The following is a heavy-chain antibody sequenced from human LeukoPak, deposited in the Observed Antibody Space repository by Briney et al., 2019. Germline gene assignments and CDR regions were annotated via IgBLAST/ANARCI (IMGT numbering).Heavy chain of an antibody. CDR2: TWYDGRNK. D-gene: IGHD3-10*01. CDR1: GITFNA. CDR3: ARELFGSGSYPDY. V-gene: IGHV3-33*01. J-gene: IGHJ4*02. Sequence: PGGSLRLSCAASGITFNAIHWVRQAPGKGLEWVALTWYDGRNKYYADSVKGRFTISIDNSKNMVYLHMNSLRADDTAVYYCARELFGSGSYPDYWGQGALVTVSS.